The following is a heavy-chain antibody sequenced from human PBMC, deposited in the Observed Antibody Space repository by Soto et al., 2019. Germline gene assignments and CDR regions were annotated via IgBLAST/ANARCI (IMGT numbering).Heavy chain of an antibody. V-gene: IGHV3-23*01. J-gene: IGHJ4*02. CDR3: ARRLTTTVSALGY. Sequence: EVQLLESGGSLVQPGGSLRLSCVASSFTFSSYAMAWVRQAPGKGLQWVSSIAGSGGDISYADSVKGRFTISRDNSKNTVYLQMNSLRPEDTAVYFCARRLTTTVSALGYWGQGTLVTVSS. D-gene: IGHD4-4*01. CDR1: SFTFSSYA. CDR2: IAGSGGDI.